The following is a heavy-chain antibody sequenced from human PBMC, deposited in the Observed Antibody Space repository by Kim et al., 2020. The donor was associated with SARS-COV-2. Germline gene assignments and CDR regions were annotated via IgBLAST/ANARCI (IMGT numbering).Heavy chain of an antibody. D-gene: IGHD3-22*01. Sequence: SETLSLTCTVSGGSISSYYWSWIRQPPGKGLEWIGYIYYTGSTNYNPSLKSRVTISFDTSNSQFPLKLISVLAADTAVYYCARGPYYYDSSGFYYDPWG. J-gene: IGHJ5*02. CDR2: IYYTGST. CDR1: GGSISSYY. CDR3: ARGPYYYDSSGFYYDP. V-gene: IGHV4-59*01.